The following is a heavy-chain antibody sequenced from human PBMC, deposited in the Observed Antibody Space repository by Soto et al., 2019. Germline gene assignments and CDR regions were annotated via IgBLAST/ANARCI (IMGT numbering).Heavy chain of an antibody. V-gene: IGHV4-4*02. J-gene: IGHJ6*02. CDR2: IYHSGST. CDR1: GGSIGSSNW. CDR3: ATPPGYGMDV. Sequence: SEPMSDTSAVSGGSIGSSNWWRCVRQPPGKGLEWIGEIYHSGSTNYNPSLKSRVTISVDKSKNQFSLKLGSVTAADTAVYYGATPPGYGMDVWGQGTTVTVTS.